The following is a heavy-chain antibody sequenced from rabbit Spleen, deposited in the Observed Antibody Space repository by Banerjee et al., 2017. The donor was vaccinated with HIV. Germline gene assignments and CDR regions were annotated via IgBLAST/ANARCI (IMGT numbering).Heavy chain of an antibody. CDR1: GFDFTNYY. J-gene: IGHJ6*01. CDR2: IYAAKGST. D-gene: IGHD4-1*01. V-gene: IGHV1S7*01. CDR3: ARDLTGVIGWNFGW. Sequence: QLTETGGGLVQPGGSLTLSCKASGFDFTNYYISWVRQAPGKGLEWIGIIYAAKGSTDYATWVNGRFTISSDNAQNTRYLQLNSLTAADTATYFCARDLTGVIGWNFGWWGQGTLVTVS.